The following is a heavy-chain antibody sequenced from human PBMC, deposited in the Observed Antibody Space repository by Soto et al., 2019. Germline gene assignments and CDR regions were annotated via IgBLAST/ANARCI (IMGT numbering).Heavy chain of an antibody. Sequence: EVQLVESGGGLVQPGGSLRLSCAASGFIFSSYWMHWVRQAPGKGLVWVSRLHSDGSTTSYADSVKGRFTISRDNAKNPLYLQMNSLGAEDTAVYYCARELPTAIRGGHYYSYGMDVWGQGTSVTVSS. J-gene: IGHJ6*02. CDR2: LHSDGSTT. CDR1: GFIFSSYW. D-gene: IGHD2-2*02. CDR3: ARELPTAIRGGHYYSYGMDV. V-gene: IGHV3-74*01.